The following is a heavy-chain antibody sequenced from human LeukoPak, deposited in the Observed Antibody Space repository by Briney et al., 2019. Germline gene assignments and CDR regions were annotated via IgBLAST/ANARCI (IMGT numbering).Heavy chain of an antibody. CDR3: AKVVAVAATGSTDV. V-gene: IGHV3-30*18. CDR2: ISYDGSNK. CDR1: GFTYSSYG. D-gene: IGHD6-19*01. Sequence: PGGSLRLSCAASGFTYSSYGMHWVRQAPGKGLEWVAVISYDGSNKYYADSVKGRFTISRDNSKNTLYLQMNSLRAEDTAVYYCAKVVAVAATGSTDVWGQGTRSPSP. J-gene: IGHJ6*02.